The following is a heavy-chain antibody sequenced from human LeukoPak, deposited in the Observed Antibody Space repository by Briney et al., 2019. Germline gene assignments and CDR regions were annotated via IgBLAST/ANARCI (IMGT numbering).Heavy chain of an antibody. CDR2: IYHSGST. CDR1: GGPISSGGYS. J-gene: IGHJ4*02. V-gene: IGHV4-30-2*01. Sequence: SQTLSLTCAVSGGPISSGGYSWSWVRQPPGKGLEWIGYIYHSGSTYYNPSLKSRVTISVDRSKNQFSLKLSSVTAADTAVYYCASQKSSFDYWGQGTLVTVSS. CDR3: ASQKSSFDY.